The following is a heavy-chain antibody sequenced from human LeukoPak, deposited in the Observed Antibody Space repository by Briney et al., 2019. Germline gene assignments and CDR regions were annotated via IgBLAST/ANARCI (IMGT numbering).Heavy chain of an antibody. CDR3: ASLENYDFWNPTAYYYYMDV. D-gene: IGHD3-3*01. V-gene: IGHV1-69*13. CDR1: GGTFSSYA. CDR2: IIPIFGTA. J-gene: IGHJ6*03. Sequence: ASVKVSCKASGGTFSSYAISWVRQAPGQGLEWMGGIIPIFGTANYAQKFQGRVTITADESTSTAYMELSSLRSEDTAVYYCASLENYDFWNPTAYYYYMDVWGKGTTVTVSS.